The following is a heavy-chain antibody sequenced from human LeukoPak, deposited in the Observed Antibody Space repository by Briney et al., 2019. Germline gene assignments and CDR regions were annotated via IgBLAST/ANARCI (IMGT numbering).Heavy chain of an antibody. Sequence: SETLSLTCTVSGGSINSYYWSWIRQPPGKGLECIGYIYYSGSTNYHPSLKIRVTISVDPSKNQFSLSLTSVTAADTAVYYCAGYCSGGSCYDLYFDYWGQGTLVTVSS. J-gene: IGHJ4*02. D-gene: IGHD2-15*01. CDR3: AGYCSGGSCYDLYFDY. CDR1: GGSINSYY. V-gene: IGHV4-59*01. CDR2: IYYSGST.